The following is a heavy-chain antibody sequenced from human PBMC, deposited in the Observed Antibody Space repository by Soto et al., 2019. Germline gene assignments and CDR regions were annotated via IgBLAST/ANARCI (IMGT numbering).Heavy chain of an antibody. CDR1: GVSISSYY. CDR3: ARGKYSYEGFHDY. J-gene: IGHJ4*02. Sequence: PSDTLSLTCTVSGVSISSYYWSWIRQPPGKGLEWIGYIYYSGSTNYNPSLKSRVTISGDTSKNQFSLKLSSVTAADTAVYYCARGKYSYEGFHDYWGQGTLVTVSS. D-gene: IGHD5-18*01. CDR2: IYYSGST. V-gene: IGHV4-59*01.